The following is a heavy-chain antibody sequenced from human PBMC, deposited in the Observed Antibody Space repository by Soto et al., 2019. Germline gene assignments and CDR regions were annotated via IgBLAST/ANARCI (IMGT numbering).Heavy chain of an antibody. CDR3: AKEYNGDYPNRFDY. Sequence: GGSLRLSCAASGFTFSSYAMSWVRQAPGKGLDWVSGISISGGTTYYADSVKGRFTISRDNSKNTLYLQMNSLRAEDTVVYYCAKEYNGDYPNRFDYWGQGTPVTVSS. J-gene: IGHJ4*02. CDR2: ISISGGTT. D-gene: IGHD4-17*01. CDR1: GFTFSSYA. V-gene: IGHV3-23*01.